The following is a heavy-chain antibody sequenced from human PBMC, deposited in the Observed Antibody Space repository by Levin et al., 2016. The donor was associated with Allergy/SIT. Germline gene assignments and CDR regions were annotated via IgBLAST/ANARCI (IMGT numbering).Heavy chain of an antibody. CDR2: IIPIFGSA. CDR3: ARDRSEMATSLDY. Sequence: WVRQAPGQGLEWMGGIIPIFGSANYAQKFQGRVTITADESTSTAYMELTSLRSEDTAVYYRARDRSEMATSLDYWGQGTLVTVSS. V-gene: IGHV1-69*01. D-gene: IGHD5-24*01. J-gene: IGHJ4*02.